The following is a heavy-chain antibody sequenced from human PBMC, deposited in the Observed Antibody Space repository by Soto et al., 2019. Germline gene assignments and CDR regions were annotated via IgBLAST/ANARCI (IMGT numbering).Heavy chain of an antibody. V-gene: IGHV4-59*01. J-gene: IGHJ4*02. CDR3: ARRWGPTFDF. CDR2: IFYSGST. CDR1: GGSISSYY. Sequence: SETLSLTCTVSGGSISSYYWSWLRQPPGKGVEWIGYIFYSGSTNYNPSLKSRVTISVDTSKNQFSLKLSSVTAADTAVYFCARRWGPTFDFWGQGTLVTVSS. D-gene: IGHD1-26*01.